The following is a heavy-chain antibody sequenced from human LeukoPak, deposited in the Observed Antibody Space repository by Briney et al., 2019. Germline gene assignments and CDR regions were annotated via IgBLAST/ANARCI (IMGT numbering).Heavy chain of an antibody. Sequence: GGSLRLSCAASGFTVSSNYMSWVRQAPGKGLEWVSVIYSGGSTYYADSVKGRFTISRYNSKNTLYLQMNSLRAEDTAVYYCARYGGEPLGYFDYWGQGTLVTVSS. V-gene: IGHV3-66*01. J-gene: IGHJ4*02. CDR3: ARYGGEPLGYFDY. D-gene: IGHD3-10*01. CDR1: GFTVSSNY. CDR2: IYSGGST.